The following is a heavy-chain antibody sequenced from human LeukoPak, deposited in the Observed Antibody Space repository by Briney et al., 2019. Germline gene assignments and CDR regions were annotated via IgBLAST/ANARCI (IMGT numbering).Heavy chain of an antibody. CDR1: GGTFSSYA. J-gene: IGHJ3*02. D-gene: IGHD3-22*01. V-gene: IGHV1-69*04. CDR3: ARDAYDPRAFDI. CDR2: IIPILGIA. Sequence: ASVKVSCKASGGTFSSYAISWVRQAPGQGLEWMGRIIPILGIANYAQKFQGRVTITTDKSTSTAYMELSSLRSEDTAVYYCARDAYDPRAFDIWGQGTMVTVSS.